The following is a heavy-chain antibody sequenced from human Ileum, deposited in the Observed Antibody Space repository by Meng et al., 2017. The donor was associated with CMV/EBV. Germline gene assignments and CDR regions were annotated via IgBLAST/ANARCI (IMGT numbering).Heavy chain of an antibody. CDR3: TRAGSYRHDY. J-gene: IGHJ4*02. V-gene: IGHV3-74*01. D-gene: IGHD1-26*01. CDR1: GFTFRDYW. CDR2: INTNADTI. Sequence: EGQLVESGGGVVQPGGSLRLSCEASGFTFRDYWMHWVRQAPGQGPLWVSRINTNADTIDYADSVKGRFTISRDNAKNTLYLQMNSLRAEDTAVYYCTRAGSYRHDYWGQGTLVTVSS.